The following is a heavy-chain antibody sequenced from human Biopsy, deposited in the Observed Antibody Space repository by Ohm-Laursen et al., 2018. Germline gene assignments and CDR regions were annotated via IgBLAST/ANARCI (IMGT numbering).Heavy chain of an antibody. CDR3: ARDRDRKGWFDP. CDR1: GGSLSSYS. Sequence: DTLSLTCTVSGGSLSSYSWSWIRQPAGKGLEWIGQIYTSGITNYNPSLKSRVTMSVDTSKNKFSLRVTSVTAADTAVYYCARDRDRKGWFDPWGQGTLVTVSS. CDR2: IYTSGIT. D-gene: IGHD1-14*01. V-gene: IGHV4-4*07. J-gene: IGHJ5*02.